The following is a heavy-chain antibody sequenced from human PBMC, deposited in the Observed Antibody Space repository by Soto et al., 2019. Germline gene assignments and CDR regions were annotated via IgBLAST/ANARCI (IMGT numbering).Heavy chain of an antibody. Sequence: PGGSLRLSCVASGFTFNNYAMSWVRHAPGKGLEWVSEISGSGGGTYYADSVKGRFSISRDNSQNTLYLQMNSLRAEDTAVYYCAKDIYYDTSGPDYWGQGTLVTVSS. CDR2: ISGSGGGT. CDR1: GFTFNNYA. J-gene: IGHJ4*02. V-gene: IGHV3-23*01. D-gene: IGHD3-22*01. CDR3: AKDIYYDTSGPDY.